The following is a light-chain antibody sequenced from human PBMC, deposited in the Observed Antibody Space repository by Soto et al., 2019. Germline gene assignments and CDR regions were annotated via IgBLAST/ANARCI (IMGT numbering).Light chain of an antibody. J-gene: IGKJ3*01. Sequence: DIQMTQAPSSPSASVGDRVTITCRASQPIDTSLNWYQQKPGNAPRLLIYAASSLQSGVPLRFSRSGSGTDFTLTISSLQPEDFATYYCQQSYSSPFTFGPGTTVDIK. V-gene: IGKV1-39*01. CDR3: QQSYSSPFT. CDR2: AAS. CDR1: QPIDTS.